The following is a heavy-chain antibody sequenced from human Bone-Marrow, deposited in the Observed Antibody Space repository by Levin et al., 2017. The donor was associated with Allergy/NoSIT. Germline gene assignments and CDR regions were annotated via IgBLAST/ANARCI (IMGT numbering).Heavy chain of an antibody. CDR3: ARLAREGDSYSTRMDV. V-gene: IGHV5-51*01. D-gene: IGHD5-24*01. CDR2: IFPGDSDT. J-gene: IGHJ6*02. Sequence: GESLKISCKGSGYSFPNYWIAWMRQMPGKGLEWMGIIFPGDSDTKYSPSFQGQVTFSADKSMNTAYLQWSSVKASDSAMYYCARLAREGDSYSTRMDVWGQGTTVTVSS. CDR1: GYSFPNYW.